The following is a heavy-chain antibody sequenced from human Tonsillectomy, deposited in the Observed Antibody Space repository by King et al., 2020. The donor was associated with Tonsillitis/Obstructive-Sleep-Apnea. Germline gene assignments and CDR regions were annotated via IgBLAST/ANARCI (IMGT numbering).Heavy chain of an antibody. V-gene: IGHV1-24*01. Sequence: QLVQSGAEVKKPGASVKVSCKVSGYTLTELSMHWVRQAPGKGLEWVGGFDPEDGEIIYAQKFQGRVTMTEDTSNDTAYMELGSLRSEDTAVYYCATNDVDFLSGYYPYYYYMHVWGKGTTVTVSS. J-gene: IGHJ6*03. D-gene: IGHD3-3*01. CDR1: GYTLTELS. CDR2: FDPEDGEI. CDR3: ATNDVDFLSGYYPYYYYMHV.